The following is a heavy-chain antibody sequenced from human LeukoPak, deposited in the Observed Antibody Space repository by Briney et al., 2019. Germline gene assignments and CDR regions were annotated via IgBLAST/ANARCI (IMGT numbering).Heavy chain of an antibody. CDR2: ISGYNGNT. V-gene: IGHV1-18*04. J-gene: IGHJ4*02. CDR1: GYTFINYG. D-gene: IGHD6-13*01. CDR3: ARVGITAAFFDY. Sequence: ASVKVSCKASGYTFINYGISWVRQAPGQGLEWMGWISGYNGNTKYAQKLQGRVTMTTDTPTSKAYMELRSLRSDDTAIYYCARVGITAAFFDYWGQGTLVTVSS.